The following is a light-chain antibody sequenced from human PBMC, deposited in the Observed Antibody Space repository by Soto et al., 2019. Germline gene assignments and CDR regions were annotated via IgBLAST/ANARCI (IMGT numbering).Light chain of an antibody. CDR2: DAS. J-gene: IGKJ5*01. CDR1: QSVSSY. Sequence: EIVLTQSPATLSLSPGERVTLSCRASQSVSSYLAWYQQKPGQAPRLLIYDASNRATGIPARFSGSGSGTDFTLTISSLEPEDFAVYYCQQRSNLPLTFGQGTRLEIK. CDR3: QQRSNLPLT. V-gene: IGKV3-11*01.